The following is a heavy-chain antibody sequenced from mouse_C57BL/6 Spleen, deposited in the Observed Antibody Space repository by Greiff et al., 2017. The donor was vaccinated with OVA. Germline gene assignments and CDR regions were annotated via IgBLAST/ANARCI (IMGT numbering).Heavy chain of an antibody. V-gene: IGHV2-6-1*01. CDR2: IWSDGST. J-gene: IGHJ4*01. CDR3: ARHSHYYGSRDYAMDY. CDR1: GFSLTSYG. D-gene: IGHD1-1*01. Sequence: VKLVESGPGLVAPSQSLSITCTVSGFSLTSYGVHWVRQPPGKGLEWLVVIWSDGSTTYNSALKSRLSISKDNSKSQVFLKMNSLQTDDTAMYYCARHSHYYGSRDYAMDYWGQGTSVTVSS.